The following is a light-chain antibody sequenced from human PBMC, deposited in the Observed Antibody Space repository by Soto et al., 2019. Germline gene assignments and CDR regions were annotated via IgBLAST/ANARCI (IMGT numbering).Light chain of an antibody. CDR3: QAWDSSTVV. CDR2: QDT. V-gene: IGLV3-1*01. J-gene: IGLJ2*01. CDR1: KLGHKY. Sequence: SYELTQPSSVSVSPGQTASITCSGDKLGHKYACWYQQKPGQSPVLVIYQDTKRPSGIPERFSGSNSGNTATLTISGTQAIDEADYYCQAWDSSTVVFGGGTKVTVL.